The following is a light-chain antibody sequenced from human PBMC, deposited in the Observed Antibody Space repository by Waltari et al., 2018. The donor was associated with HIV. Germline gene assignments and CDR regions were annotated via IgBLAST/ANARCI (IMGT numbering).Light chain of an antibody. CDR2: GNS. Sequence: QSVLTPPPSVSGAPGQRVTISCTGSSSTIGAGYAVHWYQQLPGTAPKLLIYGNSNRPSGVPDRFSGSKSGTSASLAITGLLAEDEADYYCQSYDSSLSVWVFGGGTKLTVL. CDR3: QSYDSSLSVWV. J-gene: IGLJ3*02. CDR1: SSTIGAGYA. V-gene: IGLV1-40*01.